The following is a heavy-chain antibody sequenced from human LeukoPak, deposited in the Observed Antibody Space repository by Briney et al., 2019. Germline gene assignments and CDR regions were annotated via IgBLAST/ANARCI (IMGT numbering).Heavy chain of an antibody. CDR3: ARDHRSGYYDSSGPYGHDAFDI. V-gene: IGHV3-30*02. D-gene: IGHD3-22*01. CDR2: IRYDGSNK. CDR1: GFTFSSYG. J-gene: IGHJ3*02. Sequence: GGSLRLSCAASGFTFSSYGMHWVRQAPGKGLEWVAFIRYDGSNKYYADSVKGRFTISRDNSKNTLYLQMNSLRAEDTAVYYCARDHRSGYYDSSGPYGHDAFDIWGQGTMVTVSS.